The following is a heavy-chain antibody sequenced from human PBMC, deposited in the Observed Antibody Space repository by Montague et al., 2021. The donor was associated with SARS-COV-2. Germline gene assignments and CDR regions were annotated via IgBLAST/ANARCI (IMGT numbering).Heavy chain of an antibody. Sequence: RETLSLTCTVSGGSVSSDNWWTWVRQPPGKGLEWIGEIYHSGTTNYNPSLQSRVTISVDKSRNHLSLNLRSVTAADTAMYYCALPLGGARFDPWGQGTLVTVSS. CDR2: IYHSGTT. V-gene: IGHV4-4*03. J-gene: IGHJ5*02. CDR1: GGSVSSDNW. D-gene: IGHD1-26*01. CDR3: ALPLGGARFDP.